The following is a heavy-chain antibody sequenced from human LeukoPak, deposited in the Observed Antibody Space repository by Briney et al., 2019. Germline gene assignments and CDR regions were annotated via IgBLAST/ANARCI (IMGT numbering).Heavy chain of an antibody. CDR1: GGSFSGYY. Sequence: SETLSLTCAVYGGSFSGYYWSWIRQPPGKGLEWIGEINHSGSTNYNPSLKSRVTISVDTSKNQFSLKLSSVTAADTAVYYCARRGGPYLTAYSSSWHRGYYFDYWGQGTLVTVSS. J-gene: IGHJ4*02. CDR3: ARRGGPYLTAYSSSWHRGYYFDY. CDR2: INHSGST. D-gene: IGHD6-13*01. V-gene: IGHV4-34*01.